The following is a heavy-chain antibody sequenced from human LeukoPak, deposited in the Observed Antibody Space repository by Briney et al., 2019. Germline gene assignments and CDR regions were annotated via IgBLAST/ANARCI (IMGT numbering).Heavy chain of an antibody. D-gene: IGHD3-22*01. CDR3: AKDLESVYYYDSSGYYSRPGYFDY. CDR2: ISGSGGST. Sequence: SGGSLRLSCAASGFTFSSYAVSWVRQAPGKGLEWVSSISGSGGSTYYADSVKGRFTISRDNSKNTLYLQMNSLRAEDTAVYYCAKDLESVYYYDSSGYYSRPGYFDYWGQGTLVTVSS. CDR1: GFTFSSYA. J-gene: IGHJ4*02. V-gene: IGHV3-23*01.